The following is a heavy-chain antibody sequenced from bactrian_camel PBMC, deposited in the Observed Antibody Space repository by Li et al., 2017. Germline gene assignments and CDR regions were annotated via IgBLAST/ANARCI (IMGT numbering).Heavy chain of an antibody. V-gene: IGHV3S53*01. CDR1: GYTHDTFC. J-gene: IGHJ4*01. CDR2: IDSDGRT. CDR3: AARNGYCWVWSDSKSADY. D-gene: IGHD3*01. Sequence: HVQLVESGGGSVRPGGSLRLACAVSGYTHDTFCMGWFRRGPGRSREGVAGIDSDGRTTYSPSVNGRFTITRDNAKNTLNLQMNSLKPEDTGIYYCAARNGYCWVWSDSKSADYWGQGTQVTVS.